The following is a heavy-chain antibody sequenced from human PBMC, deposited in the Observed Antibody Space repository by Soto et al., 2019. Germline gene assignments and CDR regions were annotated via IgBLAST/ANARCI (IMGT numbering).Heavy chain of an antibody. CDR2: IYPADSDT. Sequence: GESLKISCKGSGDTFTSHWIAWVRQMPGKGLELMGLIYPADSDTRYSPSFEGQVTISVDKSISTAYLQWSSLKASDTAMYYCVRPQAKELGTIRGAFDFWGQGTKVTASS. V-gene: IGHV5-51*01. CDR1: GDTFTSHW. J-gene: IGHJ3*01. D-gene: IGHD3-10*01. CDR3: VRPQAKELGTIRGAFDF.